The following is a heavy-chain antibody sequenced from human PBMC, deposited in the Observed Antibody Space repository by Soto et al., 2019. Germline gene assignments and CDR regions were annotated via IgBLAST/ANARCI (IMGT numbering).Heavy chain of an antibody. J-gene: IGHJ4*02. D-gene: IGHD5-18*01. CDR3: ARRPEGQQREDLDH. CDR1: EYSFASYW. CDR2: IFPSDSDT. V-gene: IGHV5-51*01. Sequence: PGESLKISCKGSEYSFASYWIAWVRQRPGKGLEWMGRIFPSDSDTRYSPSFEGQVTISADKSTSTAFLQWSSLKASDTAKYYCARRPEGQQREDLDHWGQGTLVTVSS.